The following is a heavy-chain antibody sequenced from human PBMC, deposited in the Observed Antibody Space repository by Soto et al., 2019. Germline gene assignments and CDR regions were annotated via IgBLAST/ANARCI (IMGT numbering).Heavy chain of an antibody. J-gene: IGHJ4*02. D-gene: IGHD3-10*01. V-gene: IGHV1-69*01. CDR3: ARDPRYYGSGSYEFDY. CDR1: GGTFSSYA. CDR2: IIPIFGTA. Sequence: QVQLVQSGAEVKKPGSSVKVSCKASGGTFSSYAISWVRQAPGQGLEWMGGIIPIFGTANYAQKFQGRVTITADESTSTADMELSSLRSEDTAVYYCARDPRYYGSGSYEFDYWGQGTLVTVSS.